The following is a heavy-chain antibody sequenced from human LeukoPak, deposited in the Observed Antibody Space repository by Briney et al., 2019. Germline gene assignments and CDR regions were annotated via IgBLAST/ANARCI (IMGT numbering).Heavy chain of an antibody. CDR2: ISSSSSTI. J-gene: IGHJ5*02. D-gene: IGHD2/OR15-2a*01. CDR3: ARGTFPPGP. Sequence: GVSLRLSCSASGFTFSTYSMNWVRQAPGKGLEWLSHISSSSSTIYYADSVKGRFTISRDNAKNSLYLQMNSLRAEDTAVYYCARGTFPPGPWGQGPLVTVSS. V-gene: IGHV3-48*01. CDR1: GFTFSTYS.